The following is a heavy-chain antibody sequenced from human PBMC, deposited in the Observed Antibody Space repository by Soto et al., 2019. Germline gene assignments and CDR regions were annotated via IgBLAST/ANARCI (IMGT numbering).Heavy chain of an antibody. CDR3: ARGTYTSTWKIYGMDV. Sequence: QEQLVESGGGAVQPGRSLRLSCAASGFGFSNFGMHWVRQAPGKGLEWVAVIWFDGSNKYYTDSVKGRFTISKDNSKNTVHLQMNSLRVEDTAVYYCARGTYTSTWKIYGMDVWGQGTTVTVSS. CDR1: GFGFSNFG. J-gene: IGHJ6*02. CDR2: IWFDGSNK. V-gene: IGHV3-33*08. D-gene: IGHD2-2*02.